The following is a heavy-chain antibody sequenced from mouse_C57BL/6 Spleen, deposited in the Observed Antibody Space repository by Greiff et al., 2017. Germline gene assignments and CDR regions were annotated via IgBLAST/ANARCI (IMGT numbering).Heavy chain of an antibody. CDR1: GYTFTDYN. V-gene: IGHV1-22*01. CDR3: ARLRGYYYGSRDY. J-gene: IGHJ2*01. CDR2: INPNNGGT. D-gene: IGHD1-1*01. Sequence: VQLQQSGPELVKPGASVKMSCKASGYTFTDYNMHWVKQSHGKSLEWIGYINPNNGGTSYNQKFKGKATLTVNKSSSTAYMELRSLTSEDSAVYYCARLRGYYYGSRDYWGQGTTLTVSS.